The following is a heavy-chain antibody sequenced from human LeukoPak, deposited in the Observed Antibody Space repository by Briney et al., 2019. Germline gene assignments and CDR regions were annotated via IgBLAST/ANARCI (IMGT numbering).Heavy chain of an antibody. V-gene: IGHV4-59*12. CDR3: AKYEGGTMDAY. D-gene: IGHD2-2*03. J-gene: IGHJ4*02. CDR2: IYYTGNT. Sequence: SETLSLTCTVSGGSISSYYWSWIRQPAGKGLEWIGYIYYTGNTDYNPSLKSRVTISVDTSKNQFSMELPSVTAADTAVYYCAKYEGGTMDAYWGQGTLVTVSS. CDR1: GGSISSYY.